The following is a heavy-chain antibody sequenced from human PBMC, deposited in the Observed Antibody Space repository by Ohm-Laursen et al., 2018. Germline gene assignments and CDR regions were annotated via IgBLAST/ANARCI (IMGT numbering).Heavy chain of an antibody. Sequence: SETLSLTCSVSGGSISDYYWSWIRQPAGKGLEWIGRIYTSGNSDYNPSLKSRVTISLDASKNQFSLKLSSVTAADTAVYYCARGKWLLPERYYFDYWGQGTLVTVSS. CDR3: ARGKWLLPERYYFDY. CDR1: GGSISDYY. V-gene: IGHV4-4*07. CDR2: IYTSGNS. J-gene: IGHJ4*02. D-gene: IGHD3-22*01.